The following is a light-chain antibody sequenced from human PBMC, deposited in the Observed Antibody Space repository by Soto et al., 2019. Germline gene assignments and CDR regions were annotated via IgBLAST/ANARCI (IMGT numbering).Light chain of an antibody. Sequence: ELVLTQSPGTLSLSPGERATLSCRASQSVSSSYLAWYQQKPGQAPRLLIYGASSRATGIPDRFSGSGSGTDFTLTISRLEPEDFAVYYCQQYGDSIFTFGPGTKVDIK. V-gene: IGKV3-20*01. CDR3: QQYGDSIFT. CDR2: GAS. CDR1: QSVSSSY. J-gene: IGKJ3*01.